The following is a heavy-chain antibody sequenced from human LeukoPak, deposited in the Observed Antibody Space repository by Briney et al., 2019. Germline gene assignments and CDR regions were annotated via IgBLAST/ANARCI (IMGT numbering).Heavy chain of an antibody. CDR1: GYTFTSYD. CDR2: MNPNSGNT. V-gene: IGHV1-8*01. Sequence: ASVKVSCKAYGYTFTSYDINCVRQANGQVLEWMGWMNPNSGNTGYAQKFQGRVTMTRNTSISTAYMELSSLRSEDTAVYYCARGEHEYGDYVAANWFDPWGQGTLVTVSS. CDR3: ARGEHEYGDYVAANWFDP. J-gene: IGHJ5*02. D-gene: IGHD4-17*01.